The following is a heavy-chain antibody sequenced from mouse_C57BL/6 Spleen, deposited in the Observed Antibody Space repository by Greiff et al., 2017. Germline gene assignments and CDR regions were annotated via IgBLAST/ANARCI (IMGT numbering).Heavy chain of an antibody. V-gene: IGHV5-4*01. CDR2: ISDGGSYT. Sequence: EVQLVESGGGLVKPGGSLKLSCAASGFTFSSYAMSWVRQTPEKRLAWVATISDGGSYTYYPDNVQGRFTISRDNAKNNLYLQMSHLKSEDTAMYYCSRDEGYYVPWFAYWGQGTLVTVSA. J-gene: IGHJ3*01. CDR3: SRDEGYYVPWFAY. CDR1: GFTFSSYA. D-gene: IGHD2-3*01.